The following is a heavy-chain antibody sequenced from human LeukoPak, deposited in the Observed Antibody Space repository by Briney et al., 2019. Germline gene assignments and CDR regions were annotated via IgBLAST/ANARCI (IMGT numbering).Heavy chain of an antibody. J-gene: IGHJ5*02. CDR2: IYYSGST. V-gene: IGHV4-39*07. Sequence: SETLSLTCTVSGGSISSSSYYWGWIRQPPGKGLEWIGSIYYSGSTYYNPSLKSRVTISVDTSKNQFSLKLSSVTAADTAVYYCARDPMSNWFDPWGQGTLVTVSS. CDR3: ARDPMSNWFDP. CDR1: GGSISSSSYY.